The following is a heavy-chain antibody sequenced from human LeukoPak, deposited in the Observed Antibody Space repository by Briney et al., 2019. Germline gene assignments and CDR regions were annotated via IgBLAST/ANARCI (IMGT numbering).Heavy chain of an antibody. CDR3: AGSVPGWDSYYYYGMDV. J-gene: IGHJ6*02. V-gene: IGHV4-39*01. D-gene: IGHD1-26*01. CDR2: IYYSGST. CDR1: GGSISSSSYY. Sequence: PSETLSLTCTVSGGSISSSSYYWGWIRQPPGKGLEWIGSIYYSGSTYYNPSLKSRVTISVDTSKNQFSLKLSSVTAADTAVYYCAGSVPGWDSYYYYGMDVWGQGTTVTVSS.